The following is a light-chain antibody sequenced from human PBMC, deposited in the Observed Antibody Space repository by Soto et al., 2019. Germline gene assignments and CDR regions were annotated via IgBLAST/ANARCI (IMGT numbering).Light chain of an antibody. CDR2: WAS. Sequence: DIVMTQSPDSLAVSLGERATINCKSSQSVLYSSNNKNYLAWYQQKPGQPPKLLIYWASTRESGVPDRFSGRGSGSDFTLTIRSVQAEDVAVYYCQQYYRPWTFGQGTKVEIK. V-gene: IGKV4-1*01. J-gene: IGKJ1*01. CDR1: QSVLYSSNNKNY. CDR3: QQYYRPWT.